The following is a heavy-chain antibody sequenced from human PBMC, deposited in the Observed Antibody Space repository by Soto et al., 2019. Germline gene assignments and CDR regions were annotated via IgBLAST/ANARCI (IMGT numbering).Heavy chain of an antibody. J-gene: IGHJ4*02. D-gene: IGHD3-22*01. CDR2: IYYSGST. Sequence: SETLSLTCTVSGGSISSGDYYWSWIRQPPGKGLEWIGYIYYSGSTYYNPSLKSRVTISVDTSKNQFSLKLSSVTAADTAVYYCARVETYYYDSSGYHHFDYWGQGTLVTVSS. CDR1: GGSISSGDYY. V-gene: IGHV4-30-4*01. CDR3: ARVETYYYDSSGYHHFDY.